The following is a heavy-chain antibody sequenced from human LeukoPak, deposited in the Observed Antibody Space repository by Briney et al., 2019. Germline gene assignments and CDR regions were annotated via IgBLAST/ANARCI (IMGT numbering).Heavy chain of an antibody. D-gene: IGHD3-22*01. CDR1: GFTVTGYS. CDR3: ARAGGITMIREAKVLNAFDI. CDR2: MSYDGTNK. J-gene: IGHJ3*02. V-gene: IGHV3-30-3*01. Sequence: QTGRSLRLSCVVSGFTVTGYSMHWVRQAPGTGLEWVAVMSYDGTNKYYADSVKGRFTISRDNSKNTLYLQMNNLRAQDTAVYYCARAGGITMIREAKVLNAFDIWGQGTMVTVSS.